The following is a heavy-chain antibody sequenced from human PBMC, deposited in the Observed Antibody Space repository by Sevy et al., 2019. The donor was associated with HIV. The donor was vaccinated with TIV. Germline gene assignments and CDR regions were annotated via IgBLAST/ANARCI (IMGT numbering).Heavy chain of an antibody. CDR2: ISHTSESS. J-gene: IGHJ4*02. Sequence: GGSLRLSCAASGFTLSSYVMSWVRHSPGKGLEWVSTISHTSESSNYADSVKGRFTISRENSKSTLYLQMNSLRVEDTAVYYCAGRRVGDFWSGSVRGPWAGGPLFDYWGQGTLVTVSS. CDR1: GFTLSSYV. V-gene: IGHV3-23*01. CDR3: AGRRVGDFWSGSVRGPWAGGPLFDY. D-gene: IGHD3-3*01.